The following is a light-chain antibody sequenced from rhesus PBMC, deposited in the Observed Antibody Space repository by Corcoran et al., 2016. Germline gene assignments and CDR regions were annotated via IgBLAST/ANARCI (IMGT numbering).Light chain of an antibody. CDR3: LQDYTTPS. CDR1: QGIDRE. CDR2: AAS. Sequence: DIRMTQSPSSLSTSVGDRVTVTCRASQGIDRELSWYQQKPGKAPTLLIYAASTGQTGGSSLFSGSGTGTDYTLTISSLQPEDVATYYCLQDYTTPSFGGGTKVEIK. J-gene: IGKJ4*01. V-gene: IGKV1-94*01.